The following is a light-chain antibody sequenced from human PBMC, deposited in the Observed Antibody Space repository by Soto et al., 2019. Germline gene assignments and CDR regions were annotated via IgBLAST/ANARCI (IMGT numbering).Light chain of an antibody. Sequence: QSVLSQPPSASGTPGQRVTMSCSGSKSNIGGNTVNWYLQVPGTAPKLLIYINNERPFGVPDRFSGSKSGTSASLAISGVQPEDQGDYYCQAYDYSLTASVFGGGTKVTVL. CDR2: INN. J-gene: IGLJ3*02. CDR1: KSNIGGNT. V-gene: IGLV1-44*01. CDR3: QAYDYSLTASV.